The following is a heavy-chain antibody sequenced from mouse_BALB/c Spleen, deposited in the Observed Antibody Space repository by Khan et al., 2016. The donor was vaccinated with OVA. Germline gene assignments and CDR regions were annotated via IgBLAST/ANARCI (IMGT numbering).Heavy chain of an antibody. Sequence: VQLKESRPELMKPGASVKISCKASGYSFSNYYIHWVKQSHGQSLEWIGYIDPFNGGTTYNQKFKGTATLTVDKSSSTAYMNLSSLTSEDSAVYYWTRLGTTGWFTYWGQGTLVTVSA. D-gene: IGHD2-13*01. CDR2: IDPFNGGT. J-gene: IGHJ3*01. CDR1: GYSFSNYY. CDR3: TRLGTTGWFTY. V-gene: IGHV1S135*01.